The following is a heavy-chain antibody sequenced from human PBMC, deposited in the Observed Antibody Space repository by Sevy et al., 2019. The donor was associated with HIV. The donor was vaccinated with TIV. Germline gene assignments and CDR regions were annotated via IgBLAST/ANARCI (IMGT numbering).Heavy chain of an antibody. V-gene: IGHV3-15*01. Sequence: GGSLRLSCAAFGFTLSDAWMSWVRQAPGKGLQWVGRIKSKTDGGTTDYAAPVKGRFTISRDDSKNTLYLQMNSLKTEGTALYYCTLEGLYCSGGSCYSEGFDSWGQGTLVTVSS. CDR2: IKSKTDGGTT. CDR1: GFTLSDAW. D-gene: IGHD2-15*01. J-gene: IGHJ4*02. CDR3: TLEGLYCSGGSCYSEGFDS.